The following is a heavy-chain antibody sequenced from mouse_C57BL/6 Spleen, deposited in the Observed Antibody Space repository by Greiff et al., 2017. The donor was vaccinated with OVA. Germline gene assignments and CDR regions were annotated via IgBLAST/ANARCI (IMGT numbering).Heavy chain of an antibody. CDR3: AKRLGNYGSWFAY. CDR2: IDPSDSYT. D-gene: IGHD2-1*01. CDR1: GYTFTSYW. Sequence: VQLQQPGAELVKPGASVKLSCKASGYTFTSYWMQWVKQRPGQGLEWIGEIDPSDSYTNYNQKFKGKATLTVDTSSSTAYMQLSSLTSEDSAVYYCAKRLGNYGSWFAYWGQGTLVTVSA. V-gene: IGHV1-50*01. J-gene: IGHJ3*01.